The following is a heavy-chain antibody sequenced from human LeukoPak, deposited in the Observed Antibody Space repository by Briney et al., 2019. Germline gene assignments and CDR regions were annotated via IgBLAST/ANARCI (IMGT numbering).Heavy chain of an antibody. Sequence: ASVKVSCKASGYTLTSYGISWVRQAPGQGLEWMGWISAYNGNTNYAQKLQGRVTMTTDTSTSTAYMELRSLRSDDTAVYYCARDSLTTTASDYWGQGTLVTVSS. V-gene: IGHV1-18*01. CDR1: GYTLTSYG. D-gene: IGHD4-11*01. CDR2: ISAYNGNT. J-gene: IGHJ4*02. CDR3: ARDSLTTTASDY.